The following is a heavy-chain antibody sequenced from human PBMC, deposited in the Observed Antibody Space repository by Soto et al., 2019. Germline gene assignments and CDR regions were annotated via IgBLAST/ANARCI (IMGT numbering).Heavy chain of an antibody. V-gene: IGHV4-34*01. CDR1: GGSFSGYY. J-gene: IGHJ6*02. CDR3: ARTYYGMDV. Sequence: PSETLSLTCAVYGGSFSGYYWSWICQPPGKGVEWIRENNHSGSNNYSPSLKSRVTISVDTSKIQFSLKLSSVTAADTAVYYCARTYYGMDVWGQGTTVTVSS. CDR2: NNHSGSN.